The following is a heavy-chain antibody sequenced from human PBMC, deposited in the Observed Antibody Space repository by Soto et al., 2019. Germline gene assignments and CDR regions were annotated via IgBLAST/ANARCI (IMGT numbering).Heavy chain of an antibody. D-gene: IGHD6-19*01. V-gene: IGHV3-33*01. CDR2: IWYDGSNK. J-gene: IGHJ4*02. Sequence: QVQLVEAGGGVVQPGRSLRLSCAASGFTFSSYGMHWVRQAPGKGLEWVAVIWYDGSNKYYADSVKGRFTISRDNSKNTLYLQMNSLRAEDTAVYYCAREAGIAVAGTDYWGQGTLVTDS. CDR1: GFTFSSYG. CDR3: AREAGIAVAGTDY.